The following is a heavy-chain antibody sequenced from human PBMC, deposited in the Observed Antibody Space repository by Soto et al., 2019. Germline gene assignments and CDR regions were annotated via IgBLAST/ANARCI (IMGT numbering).Heavy chain of an antibody. V-gene: IGHV1-3*01. CDR1: GYIFSDYV. CDR3: ARDSALLPGTYFDY. Sequence: QVQLVQSGAEMKQPGASVKVSCKTSGYIFSDYVIHWVRQAPGQRPEWMGYIYGDNTYTKYSEKFQGRVTITSDTSATTGYMELSSLTSEDTAVYYWARDSALLPGTYFDYWGLGTLVTVFS. CDR2: IYGDNTYT. J-gene: IGHJ4*02. D-gene: IGHD6-13*01.